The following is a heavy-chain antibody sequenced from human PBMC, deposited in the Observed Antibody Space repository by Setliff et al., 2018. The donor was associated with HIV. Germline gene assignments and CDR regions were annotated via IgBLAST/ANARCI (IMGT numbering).Heavy chain of an antibody. CDR1: HGSISPFY. V-gene: IGHV4-59*01. Sequence: SETLSLTCTVSHGSISPFYWSWMQQPPGKGLEWIGYIFYTGTTKYNPSLKSRVSMSVDMSKNQLSLKLKSVTAADTAVYYCAREDIAVASAFDIWGQGTTVTVSS. CDR2: IFYTGTT. D-gene: IGHD6-19*01. CDR3: AREDIAVASAFDI. J-gene: IGHJ3*02.